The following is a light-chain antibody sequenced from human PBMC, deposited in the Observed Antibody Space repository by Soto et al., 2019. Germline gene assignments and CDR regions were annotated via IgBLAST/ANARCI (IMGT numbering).Light chain of an antibody. J-gene: IGLJ2*01. V-gene: IGLV1-44*01. CDR1: SSNIGNNY. CDR2: SNN. Sequence: QSVLTQTPSASGTPGQRVTISCSGSSSNIGNNYVYWYQQFPGTAPRLLIYSNNQRPSGVPDRFSGSKSGTSASLAISGLQSEDEADYYCAAWDDSLDGVVVGGGTKLTVL. CDR3: AAWDDSLDGVV.